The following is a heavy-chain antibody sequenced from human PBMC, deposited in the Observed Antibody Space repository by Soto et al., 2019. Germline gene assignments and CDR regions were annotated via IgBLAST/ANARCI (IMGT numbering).Heavy chain of an antibody. CDR3: ARRRIAAFGYFDY. Sequence: SDTLSLTCTVSGGSISSSSYYWGWIRQPPGKGLEWIGSIYYSGSTYYNPSLKSRVTISVDTSKNQFSLKLSSVTAADTAVYYCARRRIAAFGYFDYWGQGTLVTVSS. J-gene: IGHJ4*02. V-gene: IGHV4-39*01. CDR1: GGSISSSSYY. CDR2: IYYSGST. D-gene: IGHD6-6*01.